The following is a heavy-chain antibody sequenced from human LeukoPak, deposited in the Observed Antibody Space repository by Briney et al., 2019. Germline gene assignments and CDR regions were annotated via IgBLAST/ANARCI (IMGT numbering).Heavy chain of an antibody. J-gene: IGHJ6*02. CDR1: GGSFSGYY. D-gene: IGHD3-10*01. CDR2: INHSGST. Sequence: SETLSLTCAVYGGSFSGYYWSWIRQPPGKGLEWIGEINHSGSTNYNPSLKSRVTISVDTSKNQFSLKLSSVTAADTAVYYCARDGSGSYYMAYYYYYGMDVWGQGTTVTVSS. V-gene: IGHV4-34*01. CDR3: ARDGSGSYYMAYYYYYGMDV.